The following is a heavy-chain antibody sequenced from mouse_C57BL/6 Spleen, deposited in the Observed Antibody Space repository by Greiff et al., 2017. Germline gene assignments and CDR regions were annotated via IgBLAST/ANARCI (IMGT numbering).Heavy chain of an antibody. J-gene: IGHJ3*01. CDR1: GYTFTSYW. CDR2: IYPSYSET. V-gene: IGHV1-61*01. D-gene: IGHD3-2*02. Sequence: VQLQQPGAELVRPGSSVKLSCKASGYTFTSYWMDWVKQRPGQGLEWIGNIYPSYSETHYNQKFKDKATLTVDKSSSTAYMQLSSLTSADSAVYYCARAADRSGYGFAYWGQGTLVTVSA. CDR3: ARAADRSGYGFAY.